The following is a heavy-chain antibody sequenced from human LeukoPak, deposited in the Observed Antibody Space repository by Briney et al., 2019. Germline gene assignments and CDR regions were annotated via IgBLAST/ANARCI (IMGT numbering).Heavy chain of an antibody. CDR3: ARAGWTTLTYFDY. J-gene: IGHJ4*02. Sequence: SETLSLTCAVSGYSISSGYYWGWIRQPPGKGLEWIGSIFHSGSTYCNPSLQSRVTISVDTSKNQFSLKLSSVTAADTAVYYCARAGWTTLTYFDYWGQGTLLTVSS. CDR1: GYSISSGYY. V-gene: IGHV4-38-2*01. CDR2: IFHSGST. D-gene: IGHD4-11*01.